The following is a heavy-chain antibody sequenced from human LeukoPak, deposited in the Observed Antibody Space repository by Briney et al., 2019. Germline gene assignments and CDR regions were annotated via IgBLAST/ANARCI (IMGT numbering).Heavy chain of an antibody. J-gene: IGHJ4*02. D-gene: IGHD4-17*01. Sequence: SETLSLTCSVSGGSISSSTYYWGWIRQPPGKGLEWFGSIYYSGSTYYNPSLKSRVTISVDTSKNQFSLKLNSVTAADTAVYYCARHDYGDYSSFDYWGQGTLVTVSS. CDR1: GGSISSSTYY. CDR2: IYYSGST. CDR3: ARHDYGDYSSFDY. V-gene: IGHV4-39*01.